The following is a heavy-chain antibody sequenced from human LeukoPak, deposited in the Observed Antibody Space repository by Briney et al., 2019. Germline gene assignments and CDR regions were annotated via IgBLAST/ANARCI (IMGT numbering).Heavy chain of an antibody. CDR2: TYYGGNT. J-gene: IGHJ4*02. CDR3: ARHRGDSGSYFASYYFDY. CDR1: GGSISRGGDY. Sequence: SETLSLTCTVSGGSISRGGDYWTWIRQHPGKGLEWIGNTYYGGNTYYNPSLKSRVTISVDTSKNQFSLKLSSVTAADTAVYYCARHRGDSGSYFASYYFDYWGQGTLVTVSS. V-gene: IGHV4-39*01. D-gene: IGHD1-26*01.